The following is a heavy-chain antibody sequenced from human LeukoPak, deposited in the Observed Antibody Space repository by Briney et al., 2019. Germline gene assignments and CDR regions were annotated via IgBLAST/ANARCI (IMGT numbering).Heavy chain of an antibody. CDR3: AREGDYDILTGYYTNYFDY. D-gene: IGHD3-9*01. CDR2: INWNGGST. CDR1: GFTFDYYG. Sequence: GGSLRLSCAASGFTFDYYGMSWVRHAPGKGLEWVSGINWNGGSTGYADSVKGRFTISRDNAKNSLYLQMNSLRAEDTALYYCAREGDYDILTGYYTNYFDYWGQGTLVTVSS. V-gene: IGHV3-20*04. J-gene: IGHJ4*02.